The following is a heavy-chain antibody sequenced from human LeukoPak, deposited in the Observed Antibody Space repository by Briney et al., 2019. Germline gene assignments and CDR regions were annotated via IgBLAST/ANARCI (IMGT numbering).Heavy chain of an antibody. CDR3: ARGPRGYCSSTSCSFSDI. Sequence: SVNVSFKASGGTFSSYAISWVRQAPGQGLEWMGGIIPIFGTANYAQKFQGRVTITTDESTSTAYMELSSLRSEDTAVYYCARGPRGYCSSTSCSFSDIWGQGTMVTVSS. D-gene: IGHD2-2*01. CDR2: IIPIFGTA. J-gene: IGHJ3*02. CDR1: GGTFSSYA. V-gene: IGHV1-69*05.